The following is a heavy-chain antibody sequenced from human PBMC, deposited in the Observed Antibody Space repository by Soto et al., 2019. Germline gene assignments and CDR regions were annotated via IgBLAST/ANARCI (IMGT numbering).Heavy chain of an antibody. CDR3: ARPFKPLLWFGELLYGGHAFDI. J-gene: IGHJ3*02. CDR2: ISAYNGNT. CDR1: GYTFTSYG. D-gene: IGHD3-10*01. Sequence: ASVKVSCKASGYTFTSYGISWVRQAPGQGLEWMGWISAYNGNTNYAQKLQGGVTMTTDTSTSTAYMELRSLRSDDTAVYYCARPFKPLLWFGELLYGGHAFDIWGQGPMVTV. V-gene: IGHV1-18*01.